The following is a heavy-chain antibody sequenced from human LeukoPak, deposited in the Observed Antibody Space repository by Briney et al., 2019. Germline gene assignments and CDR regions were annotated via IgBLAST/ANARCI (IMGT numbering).Heavy chain of an antibody. Sequence: SETLSLTCAVCGGSFSGYYWSWIRQPPGKGLEWIGEINHSGSTNYNPPLKSRVTITVDTSKNQLSLKLSYVTAADTDVYYCARGRITGYGRIFVVIAPFDYWGQGTLVTVSS. CDR2: INHSGST. CDR3: ARGRITGYGRIFVVIAPFDY. V-gene: IGHV4-34*01. D-gene: IGHD2-21*01. J-gene: IGHJ4*02. CDR1: GGSFSGYY.